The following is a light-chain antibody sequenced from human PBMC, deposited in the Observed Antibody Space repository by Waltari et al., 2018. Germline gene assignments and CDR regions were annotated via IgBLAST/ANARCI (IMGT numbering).Light chain of an antibody. Sequence: QSVLTQTPSVSEAPRQRVTLSCSGSRSNIGNNAVNWYQQVPGKAPKLLVFADDRLPSGVSDRFSGAKSGPSASLAISGLRSEDEGVYFCAAWDDSLKGVLFGGGTKLTVL. CDR3: AAWDDSLKGVL. CDR1: RSNIGNNA. J-gene: IGLJ2*01. V-gene: IGLV1-36*01. CDR2: ADD.